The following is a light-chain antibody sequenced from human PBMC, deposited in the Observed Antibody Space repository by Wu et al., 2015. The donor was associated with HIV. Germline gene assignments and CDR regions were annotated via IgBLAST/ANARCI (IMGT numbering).Light chain of an antibody. CDR3: QQRSSWPQT. V-gene: IGKV3-11*01. CDR1: ESVRNGY. CDR2: NAY. Sequence: IVLTQSPDNVSVSPGARVILSCRASESVRNGYLAWYQQRPGQAPRLLIYNAYARATGIPARFSGSGSGTDFTLTVSSLEPDDFAVYYCQQRSSWPQTFGQGTKLQIK. J-gene: IGKJ2*01.